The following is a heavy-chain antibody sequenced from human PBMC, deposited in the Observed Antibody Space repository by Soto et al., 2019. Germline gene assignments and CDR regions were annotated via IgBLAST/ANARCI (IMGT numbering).Heavy chain of an antibody. J-gene: IGHJ4*02. CDR2: ISSTTNYI. Sequence: GGSLRLSCAASGFTFTRYSMNWVRQAPGKGLEWVSSISSTTNYIYYGDSMKGRFTISRDNAKNSLYLEMNSLRAEDTAVYYCARESEDFTSNFDYWGQGTLVTVSS. CDR3: ARESEDFTSNFDY. CDR1: GFTFTRYS. V-gene: IGHV3-21*06.